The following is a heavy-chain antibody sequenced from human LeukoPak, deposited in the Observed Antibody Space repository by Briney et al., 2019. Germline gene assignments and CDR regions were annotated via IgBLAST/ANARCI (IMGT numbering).Heavy chain of an antibody. Sequence: GGSLRLSCAASGFTFSSYAMSWVRQAPGKGLEWVSAISGSGGSTYYADSVKGRFTISRDNSKNTLYLQMNSLRDEDTAVYYCARDNDWAFHYWGQGTLVTVSS. J-gene: IGHJ4*02. CDR2: ISGSGGST. D-gene: IGHD3-9*01. CDR1: GFTFSSYA. CDR3: ARDNDWAFHY. V-gene: IGHV3-23*01.